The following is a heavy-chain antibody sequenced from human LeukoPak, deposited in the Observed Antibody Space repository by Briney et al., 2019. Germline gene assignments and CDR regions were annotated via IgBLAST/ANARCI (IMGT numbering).Heavy chain of an antibody. D-gene: IGHD3-10*01. V-gene: IGHV4-38-2*01. CDR3: SRKRWFGELFLFDY. Sequence: SSETLSLACAVSGYSISSGYYWGWIRQPPGKGLEWIGSIYHSGSTYYNPSLESRVTISVDTSKNQFSLKLSSVTAADTAVYYCSRKRWFGELFLFDYWGQGTLVTVSS. CDR2: IYHSGST. J-gene: IGHJ4*02. CDR1: GYSISSGYY.